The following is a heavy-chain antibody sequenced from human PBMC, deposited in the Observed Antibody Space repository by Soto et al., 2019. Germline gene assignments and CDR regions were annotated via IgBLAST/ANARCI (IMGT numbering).Heavy chain of an antibody. V-gene: IGHV3-74*01. CDR2: IDTYGSAT. CDR1: EFVHRGGR. J-gene: IGHJ3*02. CDR3: VRVLNRIGWDNDVFYI. D-gene: IGHD6-19*01. Sequence: QHGGSQRQSCVEAEFVHRGGRRLLDSQAPGKGLVWVSRIDTYGSATKYADSVEGRFSISKDNAENTLYLQMNNLRADDTAVYYCVRVLNRIGWDNDVFYICGRGTMLTVS.